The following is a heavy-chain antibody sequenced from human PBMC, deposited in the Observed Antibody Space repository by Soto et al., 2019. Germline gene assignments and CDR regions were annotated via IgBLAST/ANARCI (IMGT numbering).Heavy chain of an antibody. V-gene: IGHV3-33*01. CDR1: GDSLSNFG. D-gene: IGHD1-1*01. Sequence: QVQLAESGGGVVQPGNSLTLSCVASGDSLSNFGMHWVRQAPGKGLEWVASIWHDGRYEFHADSVKGRFVISRDNSKNSLYLQMSSLRVEDTAIYYCVTEGGVHNDSTWGDFWGQGILVTVSS. J-gene: IGHJ4*02. CDR2: IWHDGRYE. CDR3: VTEGGVHNDSTWGDF.